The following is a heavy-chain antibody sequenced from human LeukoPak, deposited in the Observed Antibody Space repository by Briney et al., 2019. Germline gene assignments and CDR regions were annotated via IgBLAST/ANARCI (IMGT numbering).Heavy chain of an antibody. D-gene: IGHD3-22*01. CDR1: GGSISSSSYY. CDR3: ASDSSGYSDKAFDP. J-gene: IGHJ5*02. CDR2: IYYSGST. Sequence: SETLSLTCTVSGGSISSSSYYWGWIRQPPGKGLEWIGSIYYSGSTYYNPSLKSRVTISVDTSKNQFSLKLSSVTAADTAVYYCASDSSGYSDKAFDPWGQGTLVTVSS. V-gene: IGHV4-39*07.